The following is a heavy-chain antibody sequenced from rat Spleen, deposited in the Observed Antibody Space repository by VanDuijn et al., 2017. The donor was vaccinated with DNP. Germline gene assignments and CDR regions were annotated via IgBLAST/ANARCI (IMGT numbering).Heavy chain of an antibody. CDR3: ATSPGPNWFAY. J-gene: IGHJ3*01. CDR2: IIYDGSRT. Sequence: EVQLVESGGGLVQPGRSLKLSCAASGFTFSNYYMAWVRQAPKKGLEWVATIIYDGSRTYYRDSVRGRFTIFRDIPKSTLYLQMDSLRSEDTATYYCATSPGPNWFAYWGQGTLVTVSS. V-gene: IGHV5S10*01. CDR1: GFTFSNYY. D-gene: IGHD1-4*01.